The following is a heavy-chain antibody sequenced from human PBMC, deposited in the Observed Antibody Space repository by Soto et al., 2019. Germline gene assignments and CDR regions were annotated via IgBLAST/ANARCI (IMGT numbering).Heavy chain of an antibody. CDR2: IIPIFGTA. CDR3: ARDLCPEYYFDY. CDR1: GGTFSSYA. Sequence: QVQLVQSGAEVKKPGSSVKVSCKASGGTFSSYAISWVRQAPGQGLEWMGGIIPIFGTANYAQKFQGRVTITADESTSTAYMELSSLISEDTAVSYCARDLCPEYYFDYCGQGTLVTVSS. J-gene: IGHJ4*02. D-gene: IGHD3-10*02. V-gene: IGHV1-69*01.